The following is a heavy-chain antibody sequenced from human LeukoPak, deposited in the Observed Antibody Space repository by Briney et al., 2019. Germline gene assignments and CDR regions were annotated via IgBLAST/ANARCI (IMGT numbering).Heavy chain of an antibody. CDR1: GFTFSSYW. J-gene: IGHJ4*02. V-gene: IGHV3-74*01. CDR2: INSDGSST. CDR3: ARAYCGGGCYPDY. D-gene: IGHD2-21*02. Sequence: GGSLRLSCAASGFTFSSYWMHWVRQAPGKGLVWVSRINSDGSSTSYADSVKGRFTISRDNAKNTLYLQMNSLRAEDTAVYYCARAYCGGGCYPDYWGQGTLVTVSS.